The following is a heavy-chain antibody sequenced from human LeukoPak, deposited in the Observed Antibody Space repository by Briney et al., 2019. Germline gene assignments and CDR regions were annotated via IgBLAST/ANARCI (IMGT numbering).Heavy chain of an antibody. V-gene: IGHV3-11*06. CDR3: ARMIGRNVMIVAY. D-gene: IGHD3-22*01. Sequence: GGSLRLSCAASGLTFSGYYMSWIRQAPGMGLEWGSYISSSTSYTNYADSVKGRFTISRGNAKNSLYLQMNSLRAEDTAVYFCARMIGRNVMIVAYWGQGTLVTVSS. CDR1: GLTFSGYY. J-gene: IGHJ4*02. CDR2: ISSSTSYT.